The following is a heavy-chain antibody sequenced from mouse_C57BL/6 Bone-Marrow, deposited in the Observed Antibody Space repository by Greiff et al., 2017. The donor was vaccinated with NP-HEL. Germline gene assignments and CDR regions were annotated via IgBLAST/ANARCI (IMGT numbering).Heavy chain of an antibody. V-gene: IGHV1-82*01. CDR3: ARGLLRIFDY. Sequence: QVQLQQSGPELVKPGASVKISCKASGYAFSSSWMNWVKQRPGKGLEWIGRIFPGDGDTNYNGKFKGKATLTADKSSSTAYMQLSSLTSEDSAVYFCARGLLRIFDYWGQGTTLTVSS. D-gene: IGHD1-1*01. J-gene: IGHJ2*01. CDR1: GYAFSSSW. CDR2: IFPGDGDT.